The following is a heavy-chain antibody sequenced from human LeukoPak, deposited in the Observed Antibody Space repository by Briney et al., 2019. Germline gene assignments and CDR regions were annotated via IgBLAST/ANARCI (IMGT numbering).Heavy chain of an antibody. V-gene: IGHV1-69*04. J-gene: IGHJ4*02. D-gene: IGHD4-23*01. CDR3: ARSTVVTAFDY. CDR2: IIPILGIA. CDR1: GGPSTSYA. Sequence: GASVKVSCKASGGPSTSYAISWVRQAPGQGLEWMGRIIPILGIANYAQKFQGRVTITADKSTSTAYMELSSLRSEDTAVYYCARSTVVTAFDYWGQGTLVTVSS.